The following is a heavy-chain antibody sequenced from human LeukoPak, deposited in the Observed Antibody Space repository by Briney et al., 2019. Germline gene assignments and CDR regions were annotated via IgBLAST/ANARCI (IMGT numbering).Heavy chain of an antibody. CDR1: GFTLSSYA. D-gene: IGHD5-24*01. CDR3: AKDPAGRDGHY. CDR2: ISGSGGST. Sequence: GGSLRLSCAASGFTLSSYAMGWVRQAPGKGLEWVSAISGSGGSTYYADSVKGRFTISRDNSKNTLYLQMNSLRAEDTAVYYCAKDPAGRDGHYWGQGTLVTVSS. V-gene: IGHV3-23*01. J-gene: IGHJ4*02.